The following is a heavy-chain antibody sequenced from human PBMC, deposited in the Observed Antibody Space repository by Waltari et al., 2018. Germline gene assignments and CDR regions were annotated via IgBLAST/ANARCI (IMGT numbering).Heavy chain of an antibody. V-gene: IGHV3-23*01. CDR3: AKAGGIAAAEFQFDF. D-gene: IGHD6-13*01. J-gene: IGHJ4*02. CDR1: GFTFISYA. Sequence: EVQLLESGGGLVQPGGSLRLSCAASGFTFISYAMNWVRQAPGKGVDGVSSISGPALTTFYADSVKGRFSVSRDNSKNTLYLQINGLRADDTAVYYCAKAGGIAAAEFQFDFWGRGTLVTVSS. CDR2: ISGPALTT.